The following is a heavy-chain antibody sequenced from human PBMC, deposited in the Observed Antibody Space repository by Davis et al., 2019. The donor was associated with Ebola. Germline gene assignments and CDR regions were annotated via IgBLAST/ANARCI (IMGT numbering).Heavy chain of an antibody. CDR3: ARDKNYDISTGYWDAFDI. J-gene: IGHJ3*02. CDR2: IYYSGST. Sequence: PGGSLRLSCTVSGGSISSTSSYWGWIRQPPGKGLECIGNIYYSGSTYYNPSLQSRVTISVDTSKNQFSLKLSSVTAADTAIYYCARDKNYDISTGYWDAFDIWGQGTMVTVSS. V-gene: IGHV4-39*07. D-gene: IGHD3-9*01. CDR1: GGSISSTSSY.